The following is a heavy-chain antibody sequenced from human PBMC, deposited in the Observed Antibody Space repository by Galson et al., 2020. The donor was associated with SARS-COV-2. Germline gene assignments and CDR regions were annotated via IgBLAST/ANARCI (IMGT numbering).Heavy chain of an antibody. CDR2: VYWDDYK. CDR3: AHSRIHCSGTSCYIDAFDI. CDR1: GFSLITSEVG. D-gene: IGHD2-2*02. J-gene: IGHJ3*02. V-gene: IGHV2-5*02. Sequence: SGPTLVKPTQTLTLTCTLSGFSLITSEVGVGWIRQPPGKALEWLTLVYWDDYKVYRPSLKSRLTITKDTSKNQVVLTMTDMDPVDTATYYCAHSRIHCSGTSCYIDAFDIWGQGTMVTVSS.